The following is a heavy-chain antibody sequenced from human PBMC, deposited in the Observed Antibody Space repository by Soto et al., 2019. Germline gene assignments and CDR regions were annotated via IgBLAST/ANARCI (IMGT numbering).Heavy chain of an antibody. CDR2: ISAYNGNT. J-gene: IGHJ4*02. V-gene: IGHV1-18*04. CDR1: GYPFTSYG. D-gene: IGHD6-19*01. CDR3: ARQYQWLAPCDY. Sequence: QVQLVPSGAGVKEPGASVKVSCQGSGYPFTSYGFSWVRQAPGKGLGWMGWISAYNGNTNYAQKLQGRVTMTTDTSTSTAYMELRSLRSDDTAVYYCARQYQWLAPCDYWGQGTLVTVSS.